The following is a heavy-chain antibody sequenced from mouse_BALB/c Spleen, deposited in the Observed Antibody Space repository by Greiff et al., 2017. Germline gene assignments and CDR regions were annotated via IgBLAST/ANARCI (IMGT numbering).Heavy chain of an antibody. Sequence: QVQLQQSGPGLVQPSQSLSITCTVSGFSLTSYGVHWVRQSPGKGLEWLGVIWSGGSTDYNAAFISRLSISKDNSKSQVFFKMNSLQANDTAIYYCARKITTARNYAMVYWGQGTSVTVSS. CDR1: GFSLTSYG. D-gene: IGHD1-2*01. V-gene: IGHV2-2*02. CDR2: IWSGGST. CDR3: ARKITTARNYAMVY. J-gene: IGHJ4*01.